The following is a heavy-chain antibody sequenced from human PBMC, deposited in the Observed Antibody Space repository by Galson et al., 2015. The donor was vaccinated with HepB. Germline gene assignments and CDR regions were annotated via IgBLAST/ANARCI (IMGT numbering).Heavy chain of an antibody. D-gene: IGHD2-15*01. V-gene: IGHV3-30*04. CDR3: ARDREYCSGGSCYFLDWFDP. J-gene: IGHJ5*02. CDR2: ISYDGSNK. CDR1: GFTFSSYA. Sequence: SLRLSCAASGFTFSSYAMHWVRQAPGKGLEWVAVISYDGSNKYYADSVKGRFTISRDNSKNTLYLQMNSLRAEDTAVYYCARDREYCSGGSCYFLDWFDPWGQGTLVTVSS.